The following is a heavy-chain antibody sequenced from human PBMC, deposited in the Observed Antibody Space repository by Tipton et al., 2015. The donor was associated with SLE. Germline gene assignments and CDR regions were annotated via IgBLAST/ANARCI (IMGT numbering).Heavy chain of an antibody. CDR1: GYPLSELC. V-gene: IGHV1-24*01. CDR3: ASSKKEGYYGDYMKFDS. D-gene: IGHD4-17*01. Sequence: QLVQSGPEVKKSGASVKVSCKVSGYPLSELCMRWVRQAPGKGPEWMGGFDPEDGEITYAQKFQGRVTMTEDTSTDTADMELSSLRSDDTAVYFCASSKKEGYYGDYMKFDSWGQGSLVTVSS. J-gene: IGHJ4*02. CDR2: FDPEDGEI.